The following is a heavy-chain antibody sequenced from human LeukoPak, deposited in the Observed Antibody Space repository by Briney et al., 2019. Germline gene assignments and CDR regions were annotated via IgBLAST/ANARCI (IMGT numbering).Heavy chain of an antibody. CDR3: ARDVYGDYANDY. CDR2: ITGSGSDI. D-gene: IGHD4-17*01. J-gene: IGHJ4*02. V-gene: IGHV3-21*01. Sequence: GGSLRLSCAASGFAFSSYTMNWVRQAPGEGLEWVSSITGSGSDIYYADSVKGRFTISRDNAKNSLYLQMNSLRAEDTAVYYCARDVYGDYANDYWGQGTLVTVSS. CDR1: GFAFSSYT.